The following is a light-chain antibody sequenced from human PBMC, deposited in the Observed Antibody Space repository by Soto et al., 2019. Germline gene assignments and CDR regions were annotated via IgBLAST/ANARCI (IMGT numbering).Light chain of an antibody. J-gene: IGKJ1*01. CDR2: GAS. Sequence: EIVMTQSPATLSVSPGERATLSCRASQSVSSNLAWYQQKPGQAPRLLIYGASTRATGIPARFSGSGSGTEFTLTISSLHSEDFAVYYFQNYKNWLPCTFGQGTKVENK. CDR1: QSVSSN. CDR3: QNYKNWLPCT. V-gene: IGKV3-15*01.